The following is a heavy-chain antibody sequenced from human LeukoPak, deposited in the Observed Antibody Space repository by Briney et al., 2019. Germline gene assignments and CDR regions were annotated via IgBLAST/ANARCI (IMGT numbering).Heavy chain of an antibody. J-gene: IGHJ5*02. V-gene: IGHV4-39*01. Sequence: NPSETLSLTCTVSGGSISSSIYYWGWIRQPPGKGLEWIGTISYSGSTYYTPSLKSRVTISVDTSKNQFSLKLSSVTAADTAVFYCAGGIAHNWFDPWGQGTLVTVSS. D-gene: IGHD2-21*01. CDR2: ISYSGST. CDR1: GGSISSSIYY. CDR3: AGGIAHNWFDP.